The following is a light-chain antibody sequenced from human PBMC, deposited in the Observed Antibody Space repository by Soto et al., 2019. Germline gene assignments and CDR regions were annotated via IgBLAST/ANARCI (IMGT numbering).Light chain of an antibody. CDR2: STS. Sequence: QAVVTQEPSLTVSPGGTVTLTCASSTGAVTSGYYPNRFQQKPGQAPRALIYSTSNEHSWTPARFSGSLLGGKAALTLSGVQPEDEAEYYCLLYYGGPWVFGGGTKLTVL. CDR3: LLYYGGPWV. J-gene: IGLJ3*02. V-gene: IGLV7-43*01. CDR1: TGAVTSGYY.